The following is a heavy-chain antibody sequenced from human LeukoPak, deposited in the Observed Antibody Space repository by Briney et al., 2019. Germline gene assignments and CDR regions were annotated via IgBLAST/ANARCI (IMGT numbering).Heavy chain of an antibody. Sequence: SETLSLTCTVSGVSISTYSWGWIRQPPGKGLEWVADIHYGGSTEYNPSPRSGVSTTADTPRNQFSLRLSSVSACDTGVYYCAKGGVNRDYCFDYWGQGTLVTVSS. J-gene: IGHJ4*02. CDR3: AKGGVNRDYCFDY. V-gene: IGHV4-59*01. CDR2: IHYGGST. D-gene: IGHD3-10*01. CDR1: GVSISTYS.